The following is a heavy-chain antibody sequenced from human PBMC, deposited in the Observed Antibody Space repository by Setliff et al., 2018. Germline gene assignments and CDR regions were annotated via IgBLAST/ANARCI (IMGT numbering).Heavy chain of an antibody. D-gene: IGHD3-9*01. J-gene: IGHJ5*01. V-gene: IGHV3-15*01. CDR2: IKSKSEGEAR. CDR1: GITFKNAW. CDR3: ATGPRDNRNFLNWLGS. Sequence: LSLTCAVSGITFKNAWMTWVRQSPGKGLEWVGRIKSKSEGEARYYAAPVKGRFSMSRDDSRNTVYLQMSSLKSEDTAVYYCATGPRDNRNFLNWLGSWGQGTLVTVS.